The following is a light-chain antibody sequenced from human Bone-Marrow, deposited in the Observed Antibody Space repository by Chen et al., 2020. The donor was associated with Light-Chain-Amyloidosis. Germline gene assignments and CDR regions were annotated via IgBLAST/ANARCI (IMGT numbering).Light chain of an antibody. J-gene: IGLJ3*02. V-gene: IGLV2-14*03. CDR3: SSYTSSSTLV. CDR2: DVS. CDR1: RSDVGGYNY. Sequence: QSALTQPASVSGSPGQSITISCTETRSDVGGYNYFSWYQQHPGKAPQLMIYDVSNRPSGVSNRFYGSKSGNTTSLTVSGLQAEDEADYYCSSYTSSSTLVFGGGTKLTVL.